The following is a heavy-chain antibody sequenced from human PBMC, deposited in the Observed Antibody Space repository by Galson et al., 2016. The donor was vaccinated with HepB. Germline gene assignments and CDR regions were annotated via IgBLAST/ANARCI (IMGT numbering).Heavy chain of an antibody. CDR3: ARGRFLEPPDS. CDR2: IWYDGSKK. J-gene: IGHJ5*01. D-gene: IGHD3-3*01. CDR1: GFTFTSYG. Sequence: SLRLSCAASGFTFTSYGMHWVRQAPGKGLEWVALIWYDGSKKYYADSVKGRFTISRDNSKNTVYVQMNSLRAEDTAVYYCARGRFLEPPDSWGQGTLVTVSS. V-gene: IGHV3-33*01.